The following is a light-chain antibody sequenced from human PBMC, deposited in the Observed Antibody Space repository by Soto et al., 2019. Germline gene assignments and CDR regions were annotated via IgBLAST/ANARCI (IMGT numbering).Light chain of an antibody. CDR3: QQYHNWPPGYT. Sequence: EIVMTQFPATLSASPGERATLSCRASQSVRSNLAWYQQKPGQAPSLLIYGASTRATGIPARFSGSGSGTEFTLTISSLQSEDSAVYYCQQYHNWPPGYTFGQGNKLEIK. V-gene: IGKV3-15*01. J-gene: IGKJ2*01. CDR1: QSVRSN. CDR2: GAS.